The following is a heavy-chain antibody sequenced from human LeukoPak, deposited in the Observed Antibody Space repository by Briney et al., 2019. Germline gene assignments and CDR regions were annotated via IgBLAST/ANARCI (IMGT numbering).Heavy chain of an antibody. V-gene: IGHV1-46*03. D-gene: IGHD3-22*01. CDR3: ASQGYYYDSSGYQNWFDP. J-gene: IGHJ5*02. CDR1: GYTFTSYY. Sequence: ASVKVSCKASGYTFTSYYMHWVRQAPGQGLEWIGIINPSGGSTSYAQKFQGRVTMTRDTSTSTVYMELSSLRSEDTAVYYCASQGYYYDSSGYQNWFDPWGQGTLVTVSS. CDR2: INPSGGST.